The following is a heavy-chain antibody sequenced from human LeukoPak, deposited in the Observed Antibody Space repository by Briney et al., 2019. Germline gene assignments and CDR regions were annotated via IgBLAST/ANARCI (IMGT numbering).Heavy chain of an antibody. Sequence: GGSLRLSCAASGFTFSSYAMSWVRQAPGKGLEWVPAISGSGGSTYYADSVKGRFTISRDNAKNSLYLQMNSLRAEDTAVYYCARLDSSSWCELGYWGQGTLVTVSS. D-gene: IGHD6-13*01. V-gene: IGHV3-23*01. CDR3: ARLDSSSWCELGY. CDR2: ISGSGGST. J-gene: IGHJ4*02. CDR1: GFTFSSYA.